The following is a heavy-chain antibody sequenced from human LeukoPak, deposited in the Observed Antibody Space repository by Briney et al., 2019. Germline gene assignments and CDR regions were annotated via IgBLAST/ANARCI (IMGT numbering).Heavy chain of an antibody. CDR1: GFTFSSYA. V-gene: IGHV3-23*01. J-gene: IGHJ3*02. CDR2: ISGSGGST. D-gene: IGHD4-23*01. Sequence: GGPLRLSCAASGFTFSSYAMSWVRQAPGKGLEWVSAISGSGGSTYYTDSVKGRFTISRDNSKNTLYLQMNSLRAEDTAVYYCAKDDYGGNSGAFDIWGQGTMVTVSS. CDR3: AKDDYGGNSGAFDI.